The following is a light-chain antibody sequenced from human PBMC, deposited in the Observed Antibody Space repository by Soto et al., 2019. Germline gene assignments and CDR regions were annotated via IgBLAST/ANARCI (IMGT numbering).Light chain of an antibody. CDR3: QQYNNWPPKGT. CDR2: GAS. CDR1: QSVSSN. J-gene: IGKJ1*01. V-gene: IGKV3-15*01. Sequence: EIVLTQSPVTLSLSPGERATLSCRASQSVSSNLAWYQQKPGQAPRLLIYGASTRATGIPARFSGSGSGTEFTLTISSLQSEDFAVYYCQQYNNWPPKGTFGQGTKV.